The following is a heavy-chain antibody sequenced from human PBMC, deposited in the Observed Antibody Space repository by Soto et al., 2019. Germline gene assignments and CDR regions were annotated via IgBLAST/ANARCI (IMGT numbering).Heavy chain of an antibody. V-gene: IGHV3-30-3*01. J-gene: IGHJ5*02. CDR1: GFTFSSYV. CDR3: ARDPLPNAYCLSTICSRLPWFDP. D-gene: IGHD2-2*01. Sequence: QVQLVESGGGVVQPGRSLRLSCAASGFTFSSYVMHWVRQAPGKGLERVAVISYDGSNKYYADSVKGRFTSSRDNSKNTLFLQMNSLRVEDTAVYYCARDPLPNAYCLSTICSRLPWFDPRGQGTLVTASS. CDR2: ISYDGSNK.